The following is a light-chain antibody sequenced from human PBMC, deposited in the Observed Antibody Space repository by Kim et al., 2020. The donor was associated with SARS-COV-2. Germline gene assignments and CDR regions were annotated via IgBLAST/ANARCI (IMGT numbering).Light chain of an antibody. CDR3: QHYTYWPFT. CDR1: QSVSNS. CDR2: DAS. V-gene: IGKV3D-15*01. Sequence: EIVMTQSPATLSVSPGDRATLSCRASQSVSNSLAWYQQKPGQAPRLLLYDASSRATGIPDRFSGSGSGTEFTLTISSLQSEDFAVYYCQHYTYWPFTFGPGTKVDIK. J-gene: IGKJ3*01.